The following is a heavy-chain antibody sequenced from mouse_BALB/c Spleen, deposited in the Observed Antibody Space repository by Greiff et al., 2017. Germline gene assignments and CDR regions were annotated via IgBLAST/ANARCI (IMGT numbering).Heavy chain of an antibody. CDR1: GFTFSSYA. Sequence: EVQLVESGGGLVKPGGSLKLSCAASGFTFSSYAMSWVRQSPEKRLEWVAEISSGGSYTYYPDTVTGRFTISRDNAKNTLYLERSSLRSEDTAMYYCAGGGDYDSAMDYWGQGTSVTVSS. CDR3: AGGGDYDSAMDY. D-gene: IGHD2-4*01. J-gene: IGHJ4*01. V-gene: IGHV5-9-4*01. CDR2: ISSGGSYT.